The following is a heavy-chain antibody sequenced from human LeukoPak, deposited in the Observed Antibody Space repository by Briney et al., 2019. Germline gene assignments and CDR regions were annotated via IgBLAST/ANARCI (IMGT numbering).Heavy chain of an antibody. V-gene: IGHV3-74*01. CDR1: GFSFSSYW. CDR2: INSDGSST. CDR3: ARGDYALFDY. Sequence: GCSLRLSCASSGFSFSSYWMHWVHPPPGKGLVWVSRINSDGSSTSYADSVKGRFTISRDNAKNTLYLQMSSLRAEDTAVYCCARGDYALFDYWGQGTLVTVSS. J-gene: IGHJ4*02. D-gene: IGHD2-2*01.